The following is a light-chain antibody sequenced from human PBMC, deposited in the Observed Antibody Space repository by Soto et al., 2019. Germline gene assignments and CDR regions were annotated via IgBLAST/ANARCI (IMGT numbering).Light chain of an antibody. V-gene: IGKV1-5*03. CDR2: KAS. Sequence: DIQITQSPSTLSGSVGDRVTITCRASQTISSWLAWYQQKPGKAPKLLIYKASTLKSGVPSRCSGSGSGTEFTLDISSLQPDDFGPYYCQHCSCYSEAFGQATKVELK. CDR3: QHCSCYSEA. J-gene: IGKJ1*01. CDR1: QTISSW.